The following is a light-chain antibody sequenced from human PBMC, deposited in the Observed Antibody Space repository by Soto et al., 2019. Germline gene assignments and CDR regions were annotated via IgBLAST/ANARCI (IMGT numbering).Light chain of an antibody. Sequence: QSALPQPASVSGSPGQSITISCTGTNSDVGGYNFVSWYQHHPGKAPKLIIYDVTNRPSGVSNRFSGSKSGNTASLTISGLQAGDEADYYCSSYTSSSTLVFGTGTKVTVL. CDR1: NSDVGGYNF. J-gene: IGLJ1*01. CDR3: SSYTSSSTLV. V-gene: IGLV2-14*03. CDR2: DVT.